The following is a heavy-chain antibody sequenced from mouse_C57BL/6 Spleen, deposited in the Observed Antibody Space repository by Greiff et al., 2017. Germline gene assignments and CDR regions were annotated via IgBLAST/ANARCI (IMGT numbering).Heavy chain of an antibody. CDR3: AMDMVTTPMDY. D-gene: IGHD2-2*01. CDR1: GYTFTSYW. J-gene: IGHJ4*01. Sequence: QVQLQQPGAELVKPGASVKVSCKASGYTFTSYWMHWVNQRPGQGLEWIGRIHPSDSDTNYNQKFKGKATSTVDKSSSTAYMQLSSLTSEDSAVYDCAMDMVTTPMDYCGQGTSVTVSS. V-gene: IGHV1-74*01. CDR2: IHPSDSDT.